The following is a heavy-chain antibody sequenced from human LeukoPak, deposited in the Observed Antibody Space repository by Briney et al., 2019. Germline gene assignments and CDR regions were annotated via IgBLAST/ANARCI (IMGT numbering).Heavy chain of an antibody. CDR2: INHSGST. J-gene: IGHJ3*02. CDR3: AKDQKLGGYSSSWYHGPNDAFDI. CDR1: GGSFSGYY. Sequence: SETLSLTCAVYGGSFSGYYWSWIRQPPGKGLEWIGEINHSGSTNYNPSLKSRVTISVDTSKNQFSLKLSSVTAADTAVYYCAKDQKLGGYSSSWYHGPNDAFDIWGQGTMVTVSS. D-gene: IGHD6-13*01. V-gene: IGHV4-34*01.